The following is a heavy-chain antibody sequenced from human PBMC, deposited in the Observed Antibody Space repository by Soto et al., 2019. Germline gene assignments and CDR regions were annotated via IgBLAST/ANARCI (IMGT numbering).Heavy chain of an antibody. V-gene: IGHV5-51*01. CDR3: ANPYCSGGSCYSEDAFDI. J-gene: IGHJ3*02. D-gene: IGHD2-15*01. Sequence: PGESLKISCKGSGYSFTSYWIGWVRQMPGKGLEWMGIIYPGDSDTRYSPSFQGQVTISADKSISTAYLQWSSLKASDTAMYYCANPYCSGGSCYSEDAFDIWGQGTMVTVSS. CDR1: GYSFTSYW. CDR2: IYPGDSDT.